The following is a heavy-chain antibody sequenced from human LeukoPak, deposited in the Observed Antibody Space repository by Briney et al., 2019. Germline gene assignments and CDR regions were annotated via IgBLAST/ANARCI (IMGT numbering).Heavy chain of an antibody. CDR3: ARVLHKRNYDSSVYGY. V-gene: IGHV3-48*01. D-gene: IGHD3-22*01. Sequence: GGSLRLSCAASGFTFDDYGMNWVRQAPGKGLEWVSYISSSSSTIYYADSVKGRFTISRDNAKNSLYLQMNSLRAEDTAVYYCARVLHKRNYDSSVYGYWGQGTLVTVSS. CDR1: GFTFDDYG. J-gene: IGHJ4*02. CDR2: ISSSSSTI.